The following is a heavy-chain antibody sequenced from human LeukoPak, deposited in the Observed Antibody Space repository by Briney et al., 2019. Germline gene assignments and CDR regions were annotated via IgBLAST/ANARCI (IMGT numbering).Heavy chain of an antibody. Sequence: ASVKVSCKASRYTFTNYQMHWVRQAPGQELEGMGMISPSGGSTSYTQKFQARVNMTRDTSTSTVNMELSSLRSEDTAVDYCGGEGETALYDLDYWGQGTLVTVSS. D-gene: IGHD5-18*01. CDR3: GGEGETALYDLDY. CDR2: ISPSGGST. J-gene: IGHJ4*02. V-gene: IGHV1-46*01. CDR1: RYTFTNYQ.